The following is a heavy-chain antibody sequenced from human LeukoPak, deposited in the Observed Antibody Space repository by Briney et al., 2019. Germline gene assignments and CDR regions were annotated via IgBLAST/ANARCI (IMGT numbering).Heavy chain of an antibody. CDR2: INPSGGST. J-gene: IGHJ4*02. CDR1: GYTFTSYY. V-gene: IGHV1-46*01. D-gene: IGHD3-22*01. CDR3: ARVRGAFYYDSSGYYPPSLDY. Sequence: ASVKVSCKASGYTFTSYYMHWVRQAPGQGLEWMGIINPSGGSTSYAQKFQGRVTMTRDMSTSTVYMELSSLRSEDTAVYYCARVRGAFYYDSSGYYPPSLDYWGQGTLVTVSS.